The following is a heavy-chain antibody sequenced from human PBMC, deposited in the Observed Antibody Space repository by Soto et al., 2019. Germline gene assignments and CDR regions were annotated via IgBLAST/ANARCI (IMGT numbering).Heavy chain of an antibody. CDR2: IYYSGST. J-gene: IGHJ4*02. CDR3: ARSNAGYSYGYLDY. CDR1: GGSISSGGYY. Sequence: SETLSLICTVSGGSISSGGYYWSWIRQHPGKGLEWIGYIYYSGSTYYNPSLKSRVTISVDTSKNQFSLKLSSVTAADTAVYYCARSNAGYSYGYLDYWGQGTLVTVSS. V-gene: IGHV4-31*03. D-gene: IGHD5-18*01.